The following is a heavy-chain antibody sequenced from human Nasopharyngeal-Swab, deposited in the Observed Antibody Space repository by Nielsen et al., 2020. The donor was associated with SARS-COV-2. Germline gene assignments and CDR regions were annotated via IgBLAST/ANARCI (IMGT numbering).Heavy chain of an antibody. CDR3: ARLLVPAAIRPLYYFDY. CDR1: GYSFTSYW. Sequence: GEFLKISCKGSGYSFTSYWIGWVRQMPGKGLEWMGIIYPGDSDTRYSPSFQGQVTISADKSISTACLQWSSLKASDTAMYYCARLLVPAAIRPLYYFDYWGQGTLVTVSS. V-gene: IGHV5-51*01. J-gene: IGHJ4*02. CDR2: IYPGDSDT. D-gene: IGHD2-2*02.